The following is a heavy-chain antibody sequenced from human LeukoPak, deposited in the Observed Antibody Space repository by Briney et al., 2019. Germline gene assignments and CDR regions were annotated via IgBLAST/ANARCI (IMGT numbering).Heavy chain of an antibody. CDR1: GGSISSYY. CDR2: IYYSGST. J-gene: IGHJ4*02. CDR3: ARRGSGSYSYFDY. D-gene: IGHD3-10*01. Sequence: PSETLSLTCTVSGGSISSYYWSWIRQPPGKGLEWIGYIYYSGSTNYNPSLKSRVTISVDTSKNQFSLKLSSVTAADTAVYYCARRGSGSYSYFDYWGQGTLVTVSS. V-gene: IGHV4-59*08.